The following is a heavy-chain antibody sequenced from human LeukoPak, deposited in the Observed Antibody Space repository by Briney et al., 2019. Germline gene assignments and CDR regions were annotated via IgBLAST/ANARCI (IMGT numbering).Heavy chain of an antibody. Sequence: ASVKVSCKASGYPFTGNHMHWVRQAPGQGLEWMGWINPNSGGTNYAQKFQGRVIMTRDTSISTAYMELSRLGSDDTAVYYCARGGSTDSIASCGGNCYFLDYWGQGTLVTVSS. V-gene: IGHV1-2*02. CDR3: ARGGSTDSIASCGGNCYFLDY. CDR2: INPNSGGT. D-gene: IGHD2-21*02. CDR1: GYPFTGNH. J-gene: IGHJ4*02.